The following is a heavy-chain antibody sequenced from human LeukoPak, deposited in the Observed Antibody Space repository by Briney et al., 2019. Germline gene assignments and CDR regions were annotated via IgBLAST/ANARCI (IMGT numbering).Heavy chain of an antibody. CDR2: ISSSSSHI. V-gene: IGHV3-21*01. CDR3: AVEMIYSPKA. J-gene: IGHJ5*02. Sequence: PGGSLRLSCAASGFTFSSCSMNWVRQAPGKGLEWVSSISSSSSHIYYGDSVKGRFTISRDNAKNSLYLQMNSLRAEDTAVYYCAVEMIYSPKAWGQGTLVTVSS. CDR1: GFTFSSCS. D-gene: IGHD5-24*01.